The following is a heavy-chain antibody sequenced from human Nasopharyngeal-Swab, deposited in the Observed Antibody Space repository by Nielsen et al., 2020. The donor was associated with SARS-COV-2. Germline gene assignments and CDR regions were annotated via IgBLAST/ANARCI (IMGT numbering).Heavy chain of an antibody. CDR2: ISPYNGNT. CDR1: GYTFTSYG. V-gene: IGHV1-18*01. Sequence: ASVKVSCKASGYTFTSYGISWVRQAPGQGLEWMGWISPYNGNTNYAQKLQGRVTMTTDTSTSTAYMELRSLRSDDTAVYYCARVIAAAANEGLDYWGQGTLVTVSS. J-gene: IGHJ4*02. CDR3: ARVIAAAANEGLDY. D-gene: IGHD6-13*01.